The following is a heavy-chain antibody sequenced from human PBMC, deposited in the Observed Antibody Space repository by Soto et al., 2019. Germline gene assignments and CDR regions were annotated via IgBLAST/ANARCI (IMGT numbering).Heavy chain of an antibody. V-gene: IGHV1-2*02. CDR3: SRGGGVGVAGSAAFDM. CDR1: GYPVTAYY. Sequence: QLHLVQSGAVVKKPGASVTVSCSASGYPVTAYYMHWVRQAPGRGLEWMGGINPATGAAKYTQTFQGRVTLTRDTSTSTGFMELSGPTSEDTAVFYCSRGGGVGVAGSAAFDMWGQGTVVTVSS. CDR2: INPATGAA. D-gene: IGHD3-3*01. J-gene: IGHJ3*02.